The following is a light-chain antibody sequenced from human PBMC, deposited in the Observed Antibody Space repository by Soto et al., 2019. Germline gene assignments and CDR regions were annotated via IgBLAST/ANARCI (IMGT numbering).Light chain of an antibody. CDR1: QSVRSN. CDR2: GAS. J-gene: IGKJ2*01. CDR3: QQYNKWPPMYT. Sequence: EIVMTQSPATLSVSPGERATLSCRAGQSVRSNLAWYQQKPGQAPRLIIYGASTMATGIPARFSGSGSGTEFTLTITSLQSEDYAVYYCQQYNKWPPMYTLGQGTRLEIK. V-gene: IGKV3-15*01.